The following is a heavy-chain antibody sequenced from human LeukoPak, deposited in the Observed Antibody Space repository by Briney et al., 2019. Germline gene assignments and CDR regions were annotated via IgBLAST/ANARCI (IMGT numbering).Heavy chain of an antibody. CDR1: GGSFSGYY. Sequence: SETLSLTCAVYGGSFSGYYWSWIRQPAGKGLEWIGRVYTSGSTNYNPSLKSRVSMSVDTSKNQFSLKLSSVIAADTAVYYCARESHWGAYFDYWGQGTLVTVSS. D-gene: IGHD7-27*01. CDR3: ARESHWGAYFDY. V-gene: IGHV4-4*07. J-gene: IGHJ4*02. CDR2: VYTSGST.